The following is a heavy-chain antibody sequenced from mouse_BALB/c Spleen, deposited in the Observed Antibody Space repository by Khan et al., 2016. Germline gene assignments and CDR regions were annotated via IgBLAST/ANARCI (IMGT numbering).Heavy chain of an antibody. V-gene: IGHV3-2*02. CDR3: ARSDYPYAMDY. Sequence: VQLKESGPGLVKPSQSLSLTCTVTGYSLTSDYAWNWIRQFPGNKLEWMGYISYSGSTSYNPSLKSRISITRDTSKNQFFLQLNSVTTEDTATYYCARSDYPYAMDYWGQGTSVTVSS. J-gene: IGHJ4*01. CDR2: ISYSGST. D-gene: IGHD2-13*01. CDR1: GYSLTSDYA.